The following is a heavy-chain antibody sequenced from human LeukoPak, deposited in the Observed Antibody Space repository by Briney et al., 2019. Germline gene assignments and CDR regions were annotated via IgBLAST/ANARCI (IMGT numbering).Heavy chain of an antibody. V-gene: IGHV5-51*01. CDR1: GYIFTDYW. Sequence: GESLKISCQGSGYIFTDYWIGWVRQMPGKGLEWMGLIYPGGSQTRLNPSFQGQVTFSVDKSINTAYLQWSSLKTSDTAMYYCGRVEPFSFWGQGTLVTVFS. J-gene: IGHJ4*02. CDR2: IYPGGSQT. CDR3: GRVEPFSF.